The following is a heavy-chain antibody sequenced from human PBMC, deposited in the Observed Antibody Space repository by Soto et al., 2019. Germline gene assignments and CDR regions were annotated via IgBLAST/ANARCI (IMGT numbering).Heavy chain of an antibody. J-gene: IGHJ4*02. CDR1: GGTSSKYA. CDR2: IIPIFGTS. D-gene: IGHD1-7*01. CDR3: ARDITGTLVPSFDY. V-gene: IGHV1-69*06. Sequence: QVQLVQSGAEVKKPGSSVKVSCRASGGTSSKYAINWVRQAPGQGLEWMGGIIPIFGTSNYAQNFQGRVTFTADKSTSTAYMELSSLRYEDTAMYYCARDITGTLVPSFDYWGQGTLVTVSS.